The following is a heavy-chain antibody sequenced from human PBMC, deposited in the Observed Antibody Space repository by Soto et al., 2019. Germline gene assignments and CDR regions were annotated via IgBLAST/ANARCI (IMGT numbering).Heavy chain of an antibody. Sequence: SETLSLTCTVSGGSISSYYWSWIRQPPGKGLEWIGYIYYSGSTNYNPSLKSRVTISVDTSKNQFSLKLSSVTAADTAVYYCARALHPPQRPRYNWFDPWGQGTLVTVSS. J-gene: IGHJ5*02. D-gene: IGHD6-25*01. CDR2: IYYSGST. CDR1: GGSISSYY. V-gene: IGHV4-59*08. CDR3: ARALHPPQRPRYNWFDP.